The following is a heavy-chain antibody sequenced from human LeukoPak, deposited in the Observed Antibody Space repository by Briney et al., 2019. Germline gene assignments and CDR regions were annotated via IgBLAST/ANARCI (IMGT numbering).Heavy chain of an antibody. CDR1: GFTFSSYW. CDR3: ARDRNYWFDP. D-gene: IGHD4-11*01. V-gene: IGHV3-74*01. CDR2: INSDGSST. Sequence: HSGGSLRLXCAASGFTFSSYWMHWVRQAPGKELVWVSRINSDGSSTNYADSVKGRFTISRDNAKNTLYLQMNSLRAEDTAVYYCARDRNYWFDPWGQGTLVTVSS. J-gene: IGHJ5*02.